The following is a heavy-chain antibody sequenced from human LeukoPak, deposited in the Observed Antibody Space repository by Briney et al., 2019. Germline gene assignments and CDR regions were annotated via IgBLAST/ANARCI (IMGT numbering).Heavy chain of an antibody. Sequence: ASVKVSCKASGYTFTGYYMHWVRQAPGQGLEWMGRINPNSGGTNYAQKFQGRVTMTRDKSISTAYMELSRLRSDDTAVYYCAREKVRQSGMDVWGQGTTVTVSS. CDR2: INPNSGGT. CDR3: AREKVRQSGMDV. D-gene: IGHD2-2*01. J-gene: IGHJ6*02. V-gene: IGHV1-2*06. CDR1: GYTFTGYY.